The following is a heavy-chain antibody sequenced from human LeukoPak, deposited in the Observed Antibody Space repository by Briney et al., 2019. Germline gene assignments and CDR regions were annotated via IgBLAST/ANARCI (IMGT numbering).Heavy chain of an antibody. V-gene: IGHV3-11*04. J-gene: IGHJ4*02. D-gene: IGHD6-13*01. CDR3: ARRRLSSSWYPDYFDF. CDR1: GFTFSDHY. CDR2: ISTSGSTK. Sequence: GGSLRLSCAASGFTFSDHYMTWIRQAPGKGLEWVSYISTSGSTKYYADSVKGRFTISRDNAENSLYLQMNSLRAEDTAVYFCARRRLSSSWYPDYFDFWGQGTLVTVSS.